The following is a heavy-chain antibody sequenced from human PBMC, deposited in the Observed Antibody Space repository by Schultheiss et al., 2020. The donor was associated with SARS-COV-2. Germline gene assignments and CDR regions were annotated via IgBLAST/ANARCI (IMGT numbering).Heavy chain of an antibody. V-gene: IGHV4-38-2*01. CDR1: GYSISSGYY. J-gene: IGHJ4*02. Sequence: SETLSLTCAVSGYSISSGYYWGWIRQPPGKGLEWIGSIYHSGSTYYNPSLMSRVTISMDKSKNQFSLEMRSVTAADTAVYYCARAAWNDIQPEDYWGQGTLVTVSS. D-gene: IGHD1-1*01. CDR2: IYHSGST. CDR3: ARAAWNDIQPEDY.